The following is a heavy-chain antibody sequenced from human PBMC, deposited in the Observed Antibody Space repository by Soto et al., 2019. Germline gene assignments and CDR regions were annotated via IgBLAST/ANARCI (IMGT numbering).Heavy chain of an antibody. CDR1: GGTFSSYA. D-gene: IGHD6-13*01. V-gene: IGHV1-69*13. Sequence: PVKVSCKASGGTFSSYAISWVRQAPGQGLEWMGGIIPIFGTANYAQKFQGRVTITADESTSTAYMELSSLRSEDTAVYYCARDPGSSSSWFNWFDPWGQGTLVTVSS. CDR2: IIPIFGTA. J-gene: IGHJ5*02. CDR3: ARDPGSSSSWFNWFDP.